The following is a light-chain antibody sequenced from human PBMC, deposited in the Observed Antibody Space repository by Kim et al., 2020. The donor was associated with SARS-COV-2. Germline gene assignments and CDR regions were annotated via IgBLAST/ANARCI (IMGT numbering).Light chain of an antibody. CDR2: GAS. J-gene: IGKJ1*01. Sequence: SPGERAPPSCRASQSVSSGYLAWYQQKPGQAPRLLIYGASSRATGIPDRFSGSGSGTDFTLTISRLEPEDFAVYYCQQYGSSPRTFGQGTKVDIK. CDR3: QQYGSSPRT. CDR1: QSVSSGY. V-gene: IGKV3-20*01.